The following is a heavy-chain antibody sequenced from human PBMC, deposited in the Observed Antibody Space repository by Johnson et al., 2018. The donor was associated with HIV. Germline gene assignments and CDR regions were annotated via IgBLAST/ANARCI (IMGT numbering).Heavy chain of an antibody. J-gene: IGHJ3*02. V-gene: IGHV3-20*04. CDR2: IGWDGFTI. D-gene: IGHD1-26*01. CDR3: ARGEGGTYLPEAFDI. Sequence: MQLVESGGGEVRPGGSLRLSCAASGFSFDDYDMSWVRQPPGKGLEWVAGIGWDGFTIGYVDSVKGRFTISRDDATNSLYLQMHSLRTEDTALYYCARGEGGTYLPEAFDIWGQGTMVTVSS. CDR1: GFSFDDYD.